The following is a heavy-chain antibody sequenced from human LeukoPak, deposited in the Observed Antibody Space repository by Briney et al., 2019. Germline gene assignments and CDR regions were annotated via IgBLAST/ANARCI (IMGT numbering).Heavy chain of an antibody. CDR2: ISSSSSYI. D-gene: IGHD2-2*01. Sequence: GGSLRLSCAASGFTFSSYSMNWVRQAPGKGLEWVSSISSSSSYIYYADSVKGRFTISRDNAKNSLYLQMNSLRAEDTAVYYCARGRADIVVDGNYYYYMDVWGKGTTVTVSS. CDR1: GFTFSSYS. CDR3: ARGRADIVVDGNYYYYMDV. V-gene: IGHV3-21*01. J-gene: IGHJ6*03.